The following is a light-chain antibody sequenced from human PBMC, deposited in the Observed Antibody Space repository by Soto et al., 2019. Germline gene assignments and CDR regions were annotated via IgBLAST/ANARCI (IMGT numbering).Light chain of an antibody. Sequence: EIVLTQSPGTLSLSPGERATLSCRASQSVSSSYLAWYQQKPGQAPRPLIYGASSRAIGIPDRFSGSGSGKDFTLTFFSLVPEDFAVYYCQQYGSSPWTFGQGTKVDIK. CDR2: GAS. J-gene: IGKJ1*01. CDR3: QQYGSSPWT. V-gene: IGKV3-20*01. CDR1: QSVSSSY.